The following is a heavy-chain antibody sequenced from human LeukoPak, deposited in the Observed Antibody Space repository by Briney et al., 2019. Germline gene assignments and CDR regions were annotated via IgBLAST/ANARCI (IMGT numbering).Heavy chain of an antibody. Sequence: GASVKVSCKASGYTFTSYGISWVRQAPGQGREWMGWISAYNVNTNYAQKLQGRVTITTDTSTSTAYMELRSLRSDDTAVYYCASSTPGKDAFDIWGQGTMVTVSS. CDR1: GYTFTSYG. J-gene: IGHJ3*02. CDR3: ASSTPGKDAFDI. D-gene: IGHD2/OR15-2a*01. V-gene: IGHV1-18*01. CDR2: ISAYNVNT.